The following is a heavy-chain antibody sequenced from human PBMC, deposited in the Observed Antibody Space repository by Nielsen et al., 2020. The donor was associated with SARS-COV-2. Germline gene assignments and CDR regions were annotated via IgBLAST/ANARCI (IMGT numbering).Heavy chain of an antibody. CDR2: IYYSGST. Sequence: SETLSLTCTVSGGSISSSSYYWGWIRQPPGKGLEWIGSIYYSGSTYYNPSLKSRVTISVDTSKNQFSLKLSSVTAADTAVYYCARRLVPAATIDYWGQGTLVTVSS. J-gene: IGHJ4*02. V-gene: IGHV4-39*01. CDR1: GGSISSSSYY. CDR3: ARRLVPAATIDY. D-gene: IGHD2-2*01.